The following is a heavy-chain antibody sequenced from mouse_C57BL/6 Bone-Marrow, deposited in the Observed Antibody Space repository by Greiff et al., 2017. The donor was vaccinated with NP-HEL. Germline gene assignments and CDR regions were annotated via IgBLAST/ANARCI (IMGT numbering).Heavy chain of an antibody. D-gene: IGHD1-1*01. V-gene: IGHV1-39*01. J-gene: IGHJ1*03. Sequence: VQLQQSGPELVKPGASVKISCKASGYSFTDYNMNWVKQSNGKSLEWIGVINPNYGTTSYNQKFKGTATLTVDQSSSTAYMQLNSLTSEDSAVYYCVYYGSSFHWYFDVWGTGTTVTVSS. CDR2: INPNYGTT. CDR1: GYSFTDYN. CDR3: VYYGSSFHWYFDV.